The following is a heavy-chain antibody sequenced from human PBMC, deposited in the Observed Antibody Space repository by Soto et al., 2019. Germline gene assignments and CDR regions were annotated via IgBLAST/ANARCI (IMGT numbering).Heavy chain of an antibody. CDR2: ISGSGGST. CDR3: AKDPGSYYDILTGYFAPAPTNDY. CDR1: GFTFSSYA. V-gene: IGHV3-23*01. J-gene: IGHJ4*02. Sequence: PGGSLRLSCAASGFTFSSYAMSWVRQAPGKGLEWVSAISGSGGSTYYADSVKGRFTISRDNSKNTQYLQMNSLRAEDTAVYYCAKDPGSYYDILTGYFAPAPTNDYWGQGTLVTVSS. D-gene: IGHD3-9*01.